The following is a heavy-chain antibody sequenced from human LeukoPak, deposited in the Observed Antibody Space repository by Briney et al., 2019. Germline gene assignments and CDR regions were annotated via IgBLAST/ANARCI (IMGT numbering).Heavy chain of an antibody. CDR2: INHSGST. Sequence: SETLSLTCAVYGGSFSGYYWRWIRQPPGKGLEWIGEINHSGSTNYNPSLKSRVTISVDTSKNQFSLKLSSVTAADTAVYYCARTVGAVAGSGYFDYWGQGTLVTVSS. V-gene: IGHV4-34*01. CDR3: ARTVGAVAGSGYFDY. J-gene: IGHJ4*02. CDR1: GGSFSGYY. D-gene: IGHD6-19*01.